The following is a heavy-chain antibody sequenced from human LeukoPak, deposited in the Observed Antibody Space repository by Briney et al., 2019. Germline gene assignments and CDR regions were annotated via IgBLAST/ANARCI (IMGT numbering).Heavy chain of an antibody. CDR1: GGTFSSYA. CDR2: IIPIFGTA. D-gene: IGHD2-2*02. Sequence: GASVKVSCKASGGTFSSYAISWVRQAPGQGLEWMGGIIPIFGTANYAQKFRGRVTITADESTSTAYMELSSLRSEDTAVYYCARGADFVVAPAAIRFVNWYFDLWGRGTLVTVSS. J-gene: IGHJ2*01. CDR3: ARGADFVVAPAAIRFVNWYFDL. V-gene: IGHV1-69*13.